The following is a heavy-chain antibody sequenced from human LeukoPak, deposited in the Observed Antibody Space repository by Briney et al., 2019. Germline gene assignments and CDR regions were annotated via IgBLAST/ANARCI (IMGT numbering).Heavy chain of an antibody. CDR3: AKGVVPAAIRSYYYYYMDV. D-gene: IGHD2-2*02. J-gene: IGHJ6*03. CDR2: IRYDGSNK. CDR1: GFTFSSYG. V-gene: IGHV3-30*02. Sequence: GGSLRLSCAASGFTFSSYGMHWVRQAPGKGLEWVAFIRYDGSNKYYADSVKGRFTISRDNSKNTLYLQMNSLRAEDTAVYYCAKGVVPAAIRSYYYYYMDVWAKGPRSPSP.